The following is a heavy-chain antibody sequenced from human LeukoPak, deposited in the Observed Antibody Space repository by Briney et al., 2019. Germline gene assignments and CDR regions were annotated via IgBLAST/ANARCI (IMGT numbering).Heavy chain of an antibody. CDR1: GLSISGQW. J-gene: IGHJ4*02. Sequence: GGSLRLSCVASGLSISGQWMNWVRQAPGQGLEWVANIKHDGSEEHYVDSVKGRFTISRDDGRNSVSLQMNSVRAEDTAVYYCVKDFGGNSDYWGQGTLVTVSS. CDR3: VKDFGGNSDY. V-gene: IGHV3-7*01. D-gene: IGHD4-23*01. CDR2: IKHDGSEE.